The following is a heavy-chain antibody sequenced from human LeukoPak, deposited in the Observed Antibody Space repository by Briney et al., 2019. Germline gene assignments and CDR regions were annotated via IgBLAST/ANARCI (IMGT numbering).Heavy chain of an antibody. CDR3: ARDTAYYDILTGQPNLDY. CDR1: GFTFSSYA. CDR2: ISYDGSNK. V-gene: IGHV3-30-3*01. Sequence: GGSLRLSCAASGFTFSSYAMHWVRQAPGKGLEWVAVISYDGSNKYYADSVKGRFTISRDNSKNTLYVQMNSLKTEDTAVYYCARDTAYYDILTGQPNLDYWGQGTLVTVSS. J-gene: IGHJ4*02. D-gene: IGHD3-9*01.